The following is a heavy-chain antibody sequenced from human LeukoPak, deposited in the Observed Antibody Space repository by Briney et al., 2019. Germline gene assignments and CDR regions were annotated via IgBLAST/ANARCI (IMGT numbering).Heavy chain of an antibody. CDR2: IKQDGSEK. CDR1: GFTFSSHW. D-gene: IGHD4-17*01. Sequence: GGSLRLSCVDSGFTFSSHWMSWVRQAPGKGLEWVANIKQDGSEKYYVDSVKGRFTISRDNAKNSLYLQMNSLRAEDTAVYYCVYSGDYEKGYWGQGTLVTVSS. V-gene: IGHV3-7*01. J-gene: IGHJ4*02. CDR3: VYSGDYEKGY.